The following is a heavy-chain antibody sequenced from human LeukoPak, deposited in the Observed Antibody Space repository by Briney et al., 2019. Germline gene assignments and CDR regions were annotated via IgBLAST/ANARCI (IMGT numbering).Heavy chain of an antibody. CDR2: ISLNSGSI. CDR3: AREHYFYHMDG. V-gene: IGHV3-9*01. J-gene: IGHJ6*03. Sequence: GGSLRLSCAASGFTFDDYAMHWVRQAPGKGLEWVSGISLNSGSIGYADSVKGRFTISRDNAKNSVFLDMDSLRAEDTAVYYCAREHYFYHMDGWGEGTTVTVSS. CDR1: GFTFDDYA.